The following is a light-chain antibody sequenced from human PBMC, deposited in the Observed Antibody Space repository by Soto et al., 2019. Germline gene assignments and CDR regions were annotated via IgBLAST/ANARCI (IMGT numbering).Light chain of an antibody. CDR3: QQSYSIPIT. Sequence: IPLTQSPSSLSASVGDRVTITCRASQDISSYLAWYQQKPGRAPELLIHAASILQSRVPSRFSGSGSGTDFTLTISSLQPEDFATYYCQQSYSIPITLGQGTRLEIK. CDR2: AAS. J-gene: IGKJ5*01. V-gene: IGKV1-39*01. CDR1: QDISSY.